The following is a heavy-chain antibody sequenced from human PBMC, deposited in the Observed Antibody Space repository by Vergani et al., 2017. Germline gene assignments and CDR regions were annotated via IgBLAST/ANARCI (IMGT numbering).Heavy chain of an antibody. D-gene: IGHD3-10*01. V-gene: IGHV4-34*01. J-gene: IGHJ4*02. Sequence: QVQLQQWGAGLLKPSETLSLTCAVYGGSFSGYYWSWIRQPPGKGLEWIGEINHSGSTNYNPSLKSRVTISVDTSKNQFALQLSSVTAAETAVYYCARGRRRGRFDYWGQGTLVTVSS. CDR2: INHSGST. CDR1: GGSFSGYY. CDR3: ARGRRRGRFDY.